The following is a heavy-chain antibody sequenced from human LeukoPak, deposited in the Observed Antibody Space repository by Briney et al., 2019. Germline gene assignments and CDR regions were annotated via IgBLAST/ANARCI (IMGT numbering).Heavy chain of an antibody. CDR2: ISGSGGST. Sequence: GGSLRLSCAASGFTFSSYGMSWVRQAPGKGLEWDSAISGSGGSTYYADSVKGRFTISRDNSKNTLYLQMNSLRAEDTAVYYCAGEPGIAVAGDYWGRGTLVTVSS. J-gene: IGHJ4*02. V-gene: IGHV3-23*01. D-gene: IGHD6-19*01. CDR1: GFTFSSYG. CDR3: AGEPGIAVAGDY.